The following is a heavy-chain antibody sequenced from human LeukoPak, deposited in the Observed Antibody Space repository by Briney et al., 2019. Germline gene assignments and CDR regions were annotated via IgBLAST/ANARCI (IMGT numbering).Heavy chain of an antibody. CDR1: GFTFSSYW. Sequence: GGSLRLSCAASGFTFSSYWMSWVRQAPGKGLEWVANIKQDGSEKYYLDSVKGRFTISRDNAKNSLYLQMNSLRAEDTAVYYCAREEGYCTSTSCYTGWFDYWGQGTLVTVSS. CDR2: IKQDGSEK. V-gene: IGHV3-7*01. D-gene: IGHD2-2*02. CDR3: AREEGYCTSTSCYTGWFDY. J-gene: IGHJ4*02.